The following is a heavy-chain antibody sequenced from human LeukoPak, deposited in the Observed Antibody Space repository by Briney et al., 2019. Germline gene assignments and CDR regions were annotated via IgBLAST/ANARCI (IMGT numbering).Heavy chain of an antibody. CDR1: GGSISGYY. CDR2: IYTSGST. J-gene: IGHJ3*02. V-gene: IGHV4-4*07. D-gene: IGHD3-22*01. CDR3: ARRRYDSSGYYAFDI. Sequence: SETLSLTCTVSGGSISGYYWSWIRQPAGKGLEWIGRIYTSGSTDYNPSLKSRATMSVDTSKNQFSLKLNSVTAADAAVYYCARRRYDSSGYYAFDIWGQGTMVTVSS.